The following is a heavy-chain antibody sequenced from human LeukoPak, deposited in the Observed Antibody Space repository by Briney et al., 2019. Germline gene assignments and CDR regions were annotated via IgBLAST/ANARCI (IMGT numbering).Heavy chain of an antibody. CDR3: ARLTMVRGVIIMAIDY. J-gene: IGHJ4*02. V-gene: IGHV5-10-1*01. CDR1: GFDFTSFW. CDR2: IEPSDSYT. D-gene: IGHD3-10*01. Sequence: GVSLKISFQGSGFDFTSFWISWVRPVPGKGLGWMGRIEPSDSYTKYSTSFQGHVTISAEKYTSTAYLQWSSMKASETAMYYCARLTMVRGVIIMAIDYWGQGTLVTVSS.